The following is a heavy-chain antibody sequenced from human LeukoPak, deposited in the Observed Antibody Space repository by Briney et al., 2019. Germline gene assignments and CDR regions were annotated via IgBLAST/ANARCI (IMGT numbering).Heavy chain of an antibody. J-gene: IGHJ4*02. D-gene: IGHD6-13*01. CDR2: ISSSGSTI. V-gene: IGHV3-48*03. CDR1: GFTFSNYE. Sequence: GGSLRLSCAVSGFTFSNYEMNWVRQAPGKGLEWVSYISSSGSTIHYADSVKGRFTISRDNAKNSLYLQMNSLRAEDTAVYYCAGTKNIAAAGRLDYWGQGTLVTVSS. CDR3: AGTKNIAAAGRLDY.